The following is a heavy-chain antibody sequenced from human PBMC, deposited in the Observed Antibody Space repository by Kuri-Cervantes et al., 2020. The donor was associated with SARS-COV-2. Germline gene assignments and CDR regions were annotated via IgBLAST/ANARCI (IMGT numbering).Heavy chain of an antibody. CDR2: IWYDGSNK. CDR1: GFTFSSYG. V-gene: IGHV3-33*01. Sequence: GESLKISCAASGFTFSSYGMHWVRQAPGKGPEWVAVIWYDGSNKYYADSVKGRFTISRDNSKNTLYLQMNSLRAEDTAVYYCAREGVVGATTYYYYGMDVWGQGTTVTVSS. D-gene: IGHD1-26*01. CDR3: AREGVVGATTYYYYGMDV. J-gene: IGHJ6*02.